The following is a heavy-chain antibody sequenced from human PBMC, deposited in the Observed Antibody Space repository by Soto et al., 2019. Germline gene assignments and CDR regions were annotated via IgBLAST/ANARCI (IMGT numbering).Heavy chain of an antibody. CDR3: ARDPPLRGYSYGFDY. CDR1: GFTFSSYG. D-gene: IGHD5-18*01. Sequence: QPGGSLRLSCAASGFTFSSYGMHWVRQAPGKGLEWVAVIWYDGSNKYYADSVKGRFTISRDNSKNTLYLQMNSLRAEDTAVYYCARDPPLRGYSYGFDYWGQGTLVTVSS. V-gene: IGHV3-33*01. J-gene: IGHJ4*02. CDR2: IWYDGSNK.